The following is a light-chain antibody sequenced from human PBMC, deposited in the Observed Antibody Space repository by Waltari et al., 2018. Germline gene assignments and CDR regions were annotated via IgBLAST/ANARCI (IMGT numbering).Light chain of an antibody. CDR1: QSISSW. CDR2: KAS. Sequence: DIQMTQSPSTLSASVGDRVTITCRASQSISSWLAWYQQKPGKAPKLLIYKASSLESGVPSRFSGSGSGTEFTLTISRLQPDDFATYYCQQYNSYPATFGQGTKVEIK. J-gene: IGKJ1*01. CDR3: QQYNSYPAT. V-gene: IGKV1-5*03.